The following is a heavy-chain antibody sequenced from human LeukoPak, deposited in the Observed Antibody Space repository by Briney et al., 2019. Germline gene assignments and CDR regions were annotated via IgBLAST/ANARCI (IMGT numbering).Heavy chain of an antibody. Sequence: GGSLRLSCVASEFNFYAYWMTWVRQAPGRGLEWVANIKEDGSEKYYVDSVKGRFTISRDNAKNLLYLQMNSLRAEDTAVYFCARDGGGGEFDYWGQGTLVTVSS. D-gene: IGHD2-15*01. CDR1: EFNFYAYW. V-gene: IGHV3-7*01. CDR2: IKEDGSEK. CDR3: ARDGGGGEFDY. J-gene: IGHJ4*02.